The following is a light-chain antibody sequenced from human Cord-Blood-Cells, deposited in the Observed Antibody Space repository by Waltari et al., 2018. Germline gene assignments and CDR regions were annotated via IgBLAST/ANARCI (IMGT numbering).Light chain of an antibody. V-gene: IGLV1-44*01. CDR2: SNK. J-gene: IGLJ2*01. Sequence: QSVLTQPPSASGNPGQRVTISCSGSSSNIGSNTVNWYQQLPGTAPKLLIYSNKQRPSGVPDRFSGSNSGTSASLAIRGLQSEDEADYYCAAWDDSLNGLVFGGGTKLTVL. CDR1: SSNIGSNT. CDR3: AAWDDSLNGLV.